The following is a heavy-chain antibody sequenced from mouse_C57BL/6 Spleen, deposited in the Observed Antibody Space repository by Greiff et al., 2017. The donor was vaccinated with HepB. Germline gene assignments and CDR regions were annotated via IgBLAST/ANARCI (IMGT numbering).Heavy chain of an antibody. J-gene: IGHJ1*03. V-gene: IGHV1-64*01. CDR3: ARSGYYYGSSYDWYFDV. CDR2: IHPNSGST. CDR1: GYTFTSYW. Sequence: VQLQQPGAELVKPGASVKLSCKASGYTFTSYWMHWVKQRPGQGLEWIGMIHPNSGSTNYNEKFKSKATLTADKSSSTAYMQLSSLTSEDSAVYYCARSGYYYGSSYDWYFDVWGTGTTVTVSS. D-gene: IGHD1-1*01.